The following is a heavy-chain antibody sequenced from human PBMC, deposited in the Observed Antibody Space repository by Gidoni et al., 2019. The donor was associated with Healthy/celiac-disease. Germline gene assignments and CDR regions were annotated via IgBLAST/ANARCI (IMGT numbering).Heavy chain of an antibody. CDR2: MSSSSSTF. CDR1: GFTFSVYS. J-gene: IGHJ3*02. CDR3: AGDPGPNAFDI. Sequence: EVQLVESGGGLVQPGGYLRRACAASGFTFSVYSMNWVRQAPGKGLEWFSYMSSSSSTFSYADSVKGRFTISRDNAKTSLYLQMNTLRAEDTAVYYCAGDPGPNAFDIWAKGQWSPSLQ. V-gene: IGHV3-48*01.